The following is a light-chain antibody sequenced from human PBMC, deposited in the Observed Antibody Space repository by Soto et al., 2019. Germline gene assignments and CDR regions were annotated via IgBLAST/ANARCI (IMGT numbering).Light chain of an antibody. Sequence: QSVLTQPPSASASLGASVTLTCTLSSGYSNYKVDWYQQRPGKGPRFVMRVGTGGIVGSKGDGIPDRFSVLGSGLNRYLTIKNIQEEDESDYHCGADHGSGSNFVYVVGGGTKLAVL. J-gene: IGLJ2*01. CDR3: GADHGSGSNFVYV. CDR2: VGTGGIVG. CDR1: SGYSNYK. V-gene: IGLV9-49*01.